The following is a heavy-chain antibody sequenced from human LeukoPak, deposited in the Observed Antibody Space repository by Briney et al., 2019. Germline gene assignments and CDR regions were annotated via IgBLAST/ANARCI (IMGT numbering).Heavy chain of an antibody. CDR2: ISQDGSEK. D-gene: IGHD1-1*01. Sequence: PRGSLRLSCAASGFTFSSYWMNWVRQAPGKGLEWVARISQDGSEKYYVDSVRGRFTISRDNAKNSLYLQMNSLRAEDTAVYYCARDQPRTKTTGYFDLWGRGTLVTVSS. CDR1: GFTFSSYW. CDR3: ARDQPRTKTTGYFDL. V-gene: IGHV3-7*01. J-gene: IGHJ2*01.